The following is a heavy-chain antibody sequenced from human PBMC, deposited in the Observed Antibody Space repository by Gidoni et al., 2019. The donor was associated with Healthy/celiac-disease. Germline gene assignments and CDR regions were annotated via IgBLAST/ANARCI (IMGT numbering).Heavy chain of an antibody. CDR3: AKGDYGDFFNYYGMDV. Sequence: EVQLVESGGGLVQTGRSMRLSCAASGFTCEDYAMHWVRQAPGKGLEWVSGISWNSGSIGYADSVKGRFTISRDNAKNSLYLQMNSLRAEDTALYYCAKGDYGDFFNYYGMDVWGQGTTVTVSS. CDR1: GFTCEDYA. V-gene: IGHV3-9*01. J-gene: IGHJ6*02. D-gene: IGHD4-17*01. CDR2: ISWNSGSI.